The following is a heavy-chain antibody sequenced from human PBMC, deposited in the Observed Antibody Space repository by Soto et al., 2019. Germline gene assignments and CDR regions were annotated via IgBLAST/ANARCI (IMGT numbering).Heavy chain of an antibody. D-gene: IGHD3-10*01. CDR2: IKQDGSEK. Sequence: GGSLRLSGAASGFTFSSYWMSWVRQAPGKRLEWVANIKQDGSEKYYVDSVKGRFTISRDNAKNSLYLQMNSLRAEDTAVYYCARFYGSGSYHDYYYGMDVWGQGTTVTVSS. V-gene: IGHV3-7*01. CDR1: GFTFSSYW. J-gene: IGHJ6*02. CDR3: ARFYGSGSYHDYYYGMDV.